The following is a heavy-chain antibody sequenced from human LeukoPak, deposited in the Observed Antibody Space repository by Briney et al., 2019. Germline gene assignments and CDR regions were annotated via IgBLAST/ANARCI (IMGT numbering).Heavy chain of an antibody. J-gene: IGHJ2*01. V-gene: IGHV3-23*01. CDR1: GFTFNNYA. CDR3: AKVGIRISLIVVVLTRADDWYFDL. D-gene: IGHD3-22*01. CDR2: ISGSGGST. Sequence: GGSLRLSCAASGFTFNNYAMSWVRQAPGKGLEWVSGISGSGGSTCYADSVKGRLTISRDNSKNTLYLQMDSLRAEDTAVYYCAKVGIRISLIVVVLTRADDWYFDLWGRGTLVTVSS.